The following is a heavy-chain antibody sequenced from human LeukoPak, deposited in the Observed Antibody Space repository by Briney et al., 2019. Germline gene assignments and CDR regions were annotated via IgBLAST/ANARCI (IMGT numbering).Heavy chain of an antibody. D-gene: IGHD3-3*01. CDR3: ARGPYDSWSGYHWFDP. V-gene: IGHV4-31*03. Sequence: SQTLSLTCTVSGGSISSGGNYWSWIRQHPGKGLEWIGYIYYSGSTYYNPSLKSRVTISVDTSKNQFSLKLSSVTAADTAVYYCARGPYDSWSGYHWFDPWGQGTLVTVSS. J-gene: IGHJ5*02. CDR1: GGSISSGGNY. CDR2: IYYSGST.